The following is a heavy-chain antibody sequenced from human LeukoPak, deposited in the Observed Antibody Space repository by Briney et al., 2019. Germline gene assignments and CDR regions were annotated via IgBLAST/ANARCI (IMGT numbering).Heavy chain of an antibody. CDR2: IYSGGST. Sequence: GGSLRLSCAASGFTVSSNYMSWVRQAPGKGLEWVSVIYSGGSTYYADSVKGRFTISRHNSKNSLYLQMNSLRAEDTAVYYCARVKYSSSSPHFDYWGQGTLVTVSS. V-gene: IGHV3-53*01. CDR3: ARVKYSSSSPHFDY. D-gene: IGHD6-13*01. J-gene: IGHJ4*02. CDR1: GFTVSSNY.